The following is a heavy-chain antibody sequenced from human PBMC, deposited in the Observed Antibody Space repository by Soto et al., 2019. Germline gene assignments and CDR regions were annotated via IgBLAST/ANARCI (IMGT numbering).Heavy chain of an antibody. V-gene: IGHV3-33*01. CDR2: IWYDGSNK. CDR3: AGQDIVVVPGLFDP. D-gene: IGHD2-2*01. Sequence: GGSLRLSCAASGFTFSSYGMHWVRQAPGKGLEWVAVIWYDGSNKYYADSVKGRFTISRDNSKNTLYLQMNSLRAEDTAVYYCAGQDIVVVPGLFDPWGQGTLVTVSS. CDR1: GFTFSSYG. J-gene: IGHJ5*02.